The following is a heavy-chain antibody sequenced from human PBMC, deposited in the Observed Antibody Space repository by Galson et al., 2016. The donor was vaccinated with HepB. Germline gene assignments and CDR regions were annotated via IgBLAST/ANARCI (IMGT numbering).Heavy chain of an antibody. J-gene: IGHJ5*02. CDR1: GGSISDYY. CDR2: IHSSGST. Sequence: ETLSLTCSVSGGSISDYYWNWIRHPPGKGLEWICYIHSSGSTYYSPSLEGRVTMSLDTSKNQFSLKLTAVTAADTALYFCARVCSRCINTCFFDPWGQGTLVTVSS. V-gene: IGHV4-59*01. D-gene: IGHD2-8*01. CDR3: ARVCSRCINTCFFDP.